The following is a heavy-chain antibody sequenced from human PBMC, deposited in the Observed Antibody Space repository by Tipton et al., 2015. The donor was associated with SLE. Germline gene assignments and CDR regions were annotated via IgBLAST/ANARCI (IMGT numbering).Heavy chain of an antibody. Sequence: TLSLTCSVSGDSIRSYFWSWIRQPPGKGLEWIGYIFYTGSTDCNPSLKSRVAISVGTSRNQLSLNLRSATAADTAVYYCARHEAAPGTAGWFFDLWGRGTLVTVSS. CDR1: GDSIRSYF. J-gene: IGHJ2*01. CDR2: IFYTGST. V-gene: IGHV4-59*08. D-gene: IGHD6-13*01. CDR3: ARHEAAPGTAGWFFDL.